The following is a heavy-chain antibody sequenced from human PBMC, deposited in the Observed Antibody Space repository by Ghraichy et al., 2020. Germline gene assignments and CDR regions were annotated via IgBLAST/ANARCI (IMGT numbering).Heavy chain of an antibody. CDR2: ISSSSRYI. CDR3: ARDVARGYSYGRGVYGTDV. J-gene: IGHJ6*02. V-gene: IGHV3-21*01. CDR1: GFTFSTYN. D-gene: IGHD5-18*01. Sequence: GGSLRLSCAASGFTFSTYNMNWVRQAPGKGLEWVSFISSSSRYIYYADSMKGRFTISRDNAKNSLYLQMNSLRVEDTAVYYCARDVARGYSYGRGVYGTDVWGQGTTGTDSS.